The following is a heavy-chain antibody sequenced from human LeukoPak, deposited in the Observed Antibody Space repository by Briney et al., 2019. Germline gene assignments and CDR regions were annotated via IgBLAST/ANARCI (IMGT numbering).Heavy chain of an antibody. D-gene: IGHD3-10*01. CDR2: INPNSGGT. CDR1: GYTFTGYY. CDR3: ARDTRLLWFGELSYGMDV. V-gene: IGHV1-2*02. J-gene: IGHJ6*02. Sequence: ASVKVSCKASGYTFTGYYMHWVRQAPGQGLEWMGWINPNSGGTNYAQKFQGRVTMTRGTSISTAYMELSRLRSDDTAVYYCARDTRLLWFGELSYGMDVWGQGTTVTVSS.